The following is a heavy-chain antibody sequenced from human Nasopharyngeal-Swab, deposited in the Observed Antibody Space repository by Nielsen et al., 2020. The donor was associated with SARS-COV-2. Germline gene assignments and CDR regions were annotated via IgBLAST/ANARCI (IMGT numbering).Heavy chain of an antibody. Sequence: GESLKISCAASGFTFSSSGMDWVRQAPDKGLEWVAVISYDGSNEYYGDSVKGRFTISRDNSKNTLYLQMNSLRVDHTAVYYCAKDVHGDYGGIDYWGQGILVTVSS. J-gene: IGHJ4*02. CDR3: AKDVHGDYGGIDY. CDR1: GFTFSSSG. V-gene: IGHV3-30*18. CDR2: ISYDGSNE. D-gene: IGHD4-17*01.